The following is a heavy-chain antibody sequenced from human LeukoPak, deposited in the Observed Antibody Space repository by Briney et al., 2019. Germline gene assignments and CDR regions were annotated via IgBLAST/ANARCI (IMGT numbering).Heavy chain of an antibody. CDR3: ARRGGLGHYDSSGYYAY. J-gene: IGHJ4*02. V-gene: IGHV4-38-2*02. CDR1: GYSISSGYY. Sequence: SETLSLTCTVSGYSISSGYYWGWIRQPPGKGLEWIGSIYHSGSTYYNPSLKSRVTISVDTSRNQFSLKLSSVTAADTAVYYRARRGGLGHYDSSGYYAYWGQGTLVTVSS. CDR2: IYHSGST. D-gene: IGHD3-22*01.